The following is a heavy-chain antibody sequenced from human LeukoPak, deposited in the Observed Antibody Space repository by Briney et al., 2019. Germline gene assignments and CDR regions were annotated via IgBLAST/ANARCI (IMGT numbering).Heavy chain of an antibody. Sequence: PSETLSLTCTVSGASISSNNYYWGWVRQPPGKRLEWIGNIYSSGNTYYNASLKSRVTIYIDTSKNQFSLNLSSVTAAGTAVYYCAKSGGSGLIDYWGQGTLVTVSS. CDR3: AKSGGSGLIDY. V-gene: IGHV4-39*01. D-gene: IGHD1-26*01. CDR2: IYSSGNT. CDR1: GASISSNNYY. J-gene: IGHJ4*02.